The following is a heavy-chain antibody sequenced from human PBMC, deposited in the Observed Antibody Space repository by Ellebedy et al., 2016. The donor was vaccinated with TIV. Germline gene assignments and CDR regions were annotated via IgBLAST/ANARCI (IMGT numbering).Heavy chain of an antibody. CDR3: AKDFEGAYYYDEGFDP. D-gene: IGHD3-22*01. J-gene: IGHJ5*02. Sequence: GGSLRLSCEASGIIVSDYFMNWVRQAPGKGLEWVSVLYPDAKTNYTDSVNGRFIVSRDSSKNTLYLQMNSLTAEDAAVYYCAKDFEGAYYYDEGFDPWGQGTLVTVSS. CDR1: GIIVSDYF. V-gene: IGHV3-66*01. CDR2: LYPDAKT.